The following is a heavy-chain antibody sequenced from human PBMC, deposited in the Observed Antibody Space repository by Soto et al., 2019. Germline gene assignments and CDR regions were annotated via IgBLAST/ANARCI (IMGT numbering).Heavy chain of an antibody. D-gene: IGHD2-15*01. CDR2: ISPGSRYP. Sequence: PGGSLRLSCAGSGFTFGDSYMSWIRQAPGKGLEWLSYISPGSRYPAYADSVKGRLTISRDNAKRSLYLQMMSLTAEDTAIYYCVRGGGGGLFDPWGQGTMVTVPS. CDR3: VRGGGGGLFDP. CDR1: GFTFGDSY. V-gene: IGHV3-11*06. J-gene: IGHJ5*02.